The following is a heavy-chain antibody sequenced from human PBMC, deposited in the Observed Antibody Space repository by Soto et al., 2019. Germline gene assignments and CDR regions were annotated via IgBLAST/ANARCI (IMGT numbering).Heavy chain of an antibody. V-gene: IGHV3-9*01. CDR2: ITWNSANV. CDR1: GFTFDAYA. Sequence: EVQLVESGGGLVQPGGSLRLSCEASGFTFDAYAMHWVRQAPGKGLEWVAGITWNSANVGYAESVKGRFTISRDNAKKSLYLHMDRLRVDDTDFYHCLKALSTSWPNGFDPWGQGILVTVSS. CDR3: LKALSTSWPNGFDP. D-gene: IGHD2-2*01. J-gene: IGHJ5*01.